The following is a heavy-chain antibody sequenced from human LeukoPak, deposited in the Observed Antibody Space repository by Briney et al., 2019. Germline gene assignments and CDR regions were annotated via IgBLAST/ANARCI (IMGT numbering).Heavy chain of an antibody. J-gene: IGHJ6*02. D-gene: IGHD5-12*01. V-gene: IGHV3-23*01. CDR3: ANKRGYSGYDPMATRYYYYGMDV. CDR2: ISGSGGST. Sequence: PGGSLRLSCAASGFTFSSYAMSWVRQAPGKGLEWVSAISGSGGSTYYADSVKGRFTISRDNSKNTLYLQMNSLRAEDTAVYYCANKRGYSGYDPMATRYYYYGMDVWGQGTTVTVSS. CDR1: GFTFSSYA.